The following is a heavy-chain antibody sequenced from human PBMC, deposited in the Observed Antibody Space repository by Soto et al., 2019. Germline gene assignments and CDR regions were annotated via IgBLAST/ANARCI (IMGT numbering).Heavy chain of an antibody. D-gene: IGHD6-19*01. J-gene: IGHJ6*03. CDR1: GGSFSGYY. Sequence: PSETLSLTCAVYGGSFSGYYWSWIRQPPGKGLEWIGEINHSGSTNYNPSLKSRVTISVDTSKNQFSLKLSSVTAADTAVYYCAREYSSGNYYYYYMDVWGKGTTVTVSS. CDR2: INHSGST. V-gene: IGHV4-34*01. CDR3: AREYSSGNYYYYYMDV.